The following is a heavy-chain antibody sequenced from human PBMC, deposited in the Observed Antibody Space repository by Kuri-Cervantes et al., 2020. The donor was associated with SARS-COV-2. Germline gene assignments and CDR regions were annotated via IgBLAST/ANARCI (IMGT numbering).Heavy chain of an antibody. Sequence: GESLKISCSASGFTFSSYAMHWVRQAPGKGLEYVSAISSNGGSIYYADSVKGRFTISRDNANNSLYLQMNSLRAEDTAVYYCARGVGATLIFDYWGQGTLVTVSS. CDR3: ARGVGATLIFDY. J-gene: IGHJ4*02. D-gene: IGHD1-26*01. V-gene: IGHV3-64*04. CDR2: ISSNGGSI. CDR1: GFTFSSYA.